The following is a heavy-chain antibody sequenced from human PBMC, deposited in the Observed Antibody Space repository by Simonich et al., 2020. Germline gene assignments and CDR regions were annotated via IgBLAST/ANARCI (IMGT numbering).Heavy chain of an antibody. CDR2: ISCIGGST. D-gene: IGHD3-22*01. Sequence: GGGLVQPGGSLRLSCAASGFTFSSYAMSWVRQAPGKGLEWVSAISCIGGSTYYADSVKGRFTISRDNSKNTLYLQMNSLRAEDTAVYYCAKDLGERITMIVVVIDAFDIWGQGTMVTVSS. CDR1: GFTFSSYA. V-gene: IGHV3-23*01. J-gene: IGHJ3*02. CDR3: AKDLGERITMIVVVIDAFDI.